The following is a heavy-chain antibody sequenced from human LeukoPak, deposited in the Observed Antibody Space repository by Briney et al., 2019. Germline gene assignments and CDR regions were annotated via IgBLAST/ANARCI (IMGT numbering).Heavy chain of an antibody. Sequence: PGGSLRLSCAASGFTFSNFGMHWVRQAPGKGLEWVGVISFDGGKKYYADSVKGRFTISRDNSKNTLYLQVNSLRADDTAIYYCARDPYDYTATGGEWFWGQGTLVTASS. CDR3: ARDPYDYTATGGEWF. J-gene: IGHJ4*02. CDR1: GFTFSNFG. D-gene: IGHD3-3*01. V-gene: IGHV3-30*03. CDR2: ISFDGGKK.